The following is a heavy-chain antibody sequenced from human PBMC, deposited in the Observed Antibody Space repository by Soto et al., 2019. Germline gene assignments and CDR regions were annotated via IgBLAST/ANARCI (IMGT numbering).Heavy chain of an antibody. D-gene: IGHD4-17*01. CDR1: GFTFSSYA. J-gene: IGHJ4*02. Sequence: LRLSCAASGFTFSSYAMSWVRQAPGKGLEWVSAISGSGGSTYYADSVKGRFTISRDNSKNTLYLQMNSLRAEDTAVYYCARASDGDYGLSNFDYWGQGTPVTVAS. CDR2: ISGSGGST. V-gene: IGHV3-23*01. CDR3: ARASDGDYGLSNFDY.